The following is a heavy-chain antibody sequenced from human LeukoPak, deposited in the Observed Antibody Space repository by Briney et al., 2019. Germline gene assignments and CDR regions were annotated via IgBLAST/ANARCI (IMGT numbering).Heavy chain of an antibody. Sequence: ASVKVSCKASGYTFTSYGISWVRQAPGQGLEWMGWISAYNGNTNYAQKLQGRVTMTTDTSTSTAYMELRSLRSDDTAVYYCARDRLRFLEWLSQGGDYWGQGTLVTVSS. CDR3: ARDRLRFLEWLSQGGDY. CDR1: GYTFTSYG. D-gene: IGHD3-3*01. CDR2: ISAYNGNT. J-gene: IGHJ4*02. V-gene: IGHV1-18*01.